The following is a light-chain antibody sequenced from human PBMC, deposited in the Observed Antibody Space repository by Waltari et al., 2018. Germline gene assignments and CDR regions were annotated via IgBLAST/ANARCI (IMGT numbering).Light chain of an antibody. CDR3: QQSYTIPLT. CDR1: QSFSIY. J-gene: IGKJ4*01. V-gene: IGKV1-39*01. Sequence: DIQMTQSPSSLSASVGDRVTITCRASQSFSIYLNWYQQKPGKAPKLLIYAASNLQSGVPSRFSGSGSGTDFTLTVSSLQPEDFASYFCQQSYTIPLTFGGGTKVEI. CDR2: AAS.